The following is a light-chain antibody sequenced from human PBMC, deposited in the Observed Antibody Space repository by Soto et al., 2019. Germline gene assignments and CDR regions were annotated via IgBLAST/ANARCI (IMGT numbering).Light chain of an antibody. CDR1: SSNIGSNY. CDR3: AAWGYSLGGV. J-gene: IGLJ1*01. Sequence: QSVLTQPPSASGTPGQRVTISCSGSSSNIGSNYVYWYQQLPGTAPKLLIYSNNQRPSGVPDRFSGAKSGTSASLAISGLRSEDEADYYCAAWGYSLGGVFGTGTKVTVL. CDR2: SNN. V-gene: IGLV1-47*02.